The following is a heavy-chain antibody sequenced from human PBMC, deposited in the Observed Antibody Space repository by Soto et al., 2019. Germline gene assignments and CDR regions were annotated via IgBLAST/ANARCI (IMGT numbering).Heavy chain of an antibody. J-gene: IGHJ4*02. D-gene: IGHD6-19*01. CDR2: ISYDGSNK. Sequence: GGSLRLSCAASGFTFSSYAMHWVRQAPGKGLEWVAVISYDGSNKYYADSVKGRFTISRDNSKNTLYLQMNSLRAEDTAVYYCARGLPGIAVAGTDFDYWGQGTLVTVSS. CDR3: ARGLPGIAVAGTDFDY. V-gene: IGHV3-30-3*01. CDR1: GFTFSSYA.